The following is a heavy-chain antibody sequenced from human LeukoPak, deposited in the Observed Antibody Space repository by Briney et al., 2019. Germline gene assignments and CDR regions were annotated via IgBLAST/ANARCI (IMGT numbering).Heavy chain of an antibody. V-gene: IGHV4-30-4*01. CDR3: ARDVAVASIGYYFDY. J-gene: IGHJ4*02. CDR1: GGSIRSGDYY. Sequence: PSQTLSLTCTVSGGSIRSGDYYWSWIRQPPGKGLEWIGYIYYSGSTYYNPSLKSRVTISVDTSKNQFSLKLSSVAAADTAVYYCARDVAVASIGYYFDYWGQGTLVTVSS. CDR2: IYYSGST. D-gene: IGHD6-19*01.